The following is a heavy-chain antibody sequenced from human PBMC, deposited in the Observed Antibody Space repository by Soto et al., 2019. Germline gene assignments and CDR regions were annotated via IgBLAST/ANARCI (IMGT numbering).Heavy chain of an antibody. CDR1: GFTFSSYA. V-gene: IGHV3-23*01. J-gene: IGHJ4*02. CDR3: AAPYDYIWGSYRFPGY. Sequence: GGSLRLSCAASGFTFSSYAMSWVRQAPGKGLEWVSAISGSGGSTYYADSVKGRFTISRDNSKNTLYLQMNSLRAEDTAVYYCAAPYDYIWGSYRFPGYWGQGTPVTVSS. D-gene: IGHD3-16*02. CDR2: ISGSGGST.